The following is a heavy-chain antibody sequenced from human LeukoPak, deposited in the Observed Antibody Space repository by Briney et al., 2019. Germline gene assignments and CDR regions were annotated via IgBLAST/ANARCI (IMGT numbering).Heavy chain of an antibody. CDR1: GLIFNNYA. J-gene: IGHJ4*02. D-gene: IGHD1-26*01. CDR3: ASGPWSSPRDY. Sequence: GGSLRLSCGASGLIFNNYAMSWVRQAPGKGLEWVSTIYSSDGSTYYADSVKGRFTISRDNSKYTLYLQMNSLRVEDTGVYYCASGPWSSPRDYWGRGILIIVSS. CDR2: IYSSDGST. V-gene: IGHV3-23*01.